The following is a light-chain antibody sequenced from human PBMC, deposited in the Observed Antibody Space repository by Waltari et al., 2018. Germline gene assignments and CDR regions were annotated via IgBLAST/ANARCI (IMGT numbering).Light chain of an antibody. CDR1: QDISSA. Sequence: AIQLTQAPSSLSASVGDKVTITCRASQDISSALAWYQLRPGKAPKFLIYDASILESGVPSRFRGSGSGTDFTLTISSLQPDDFGTYFCQQFNSFPLTFGGGTKVKMK. CDR3: QQFNSFPLT. V-gene: IGKV1-13*02. J-gene: IGKJ4*01. CDR2: DAS.